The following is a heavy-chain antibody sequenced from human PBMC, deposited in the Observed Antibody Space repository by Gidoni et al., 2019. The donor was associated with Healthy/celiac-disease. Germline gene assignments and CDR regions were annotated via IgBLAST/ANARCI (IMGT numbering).Heavy chain of an antibody. CDR2: NYPGDSDT. J-gene: IGHJ4*02. Sequence: ESLKISCKVSGYSFTSYWIGWVRQMPGKGLEWMGINYPGDSDTRYSPSFQGQVTISADKSISTAYLQWSSLKASDTAMYYCASYYSGSSGYYPCEYWGRGTLVTVSS. D-gene: IGHD3-22*01. CDR1: GYSFTSYW. V-gene: IGHV5-51*01. CDR3: ASYYSGSSGYYPCEY.